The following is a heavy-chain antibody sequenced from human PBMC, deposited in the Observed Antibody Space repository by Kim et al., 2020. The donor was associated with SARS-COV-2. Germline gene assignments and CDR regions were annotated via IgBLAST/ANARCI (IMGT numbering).Heavy chain of an antibody. CDR1: GGSISSYY. D-gene: IGHD6-19*01. CDR3: VAGSSGWYLGMDG. Sequence: SETLSLTCTVSGGSISSYYWSWIRHPPGTGLEWIGYIYYRGSTNYNHSLTRRVTISVATSKNQFSLTLSSVTASDTAVYYCVAGSSGWYLGMDGWGQGTTITVSS. J-gene: IGHJ6*02. CDR2: IYYRGST. V-gene: IGHV4-59*01.